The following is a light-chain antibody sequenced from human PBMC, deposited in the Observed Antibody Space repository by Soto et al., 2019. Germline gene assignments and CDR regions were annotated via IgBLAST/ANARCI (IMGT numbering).Light chain of an antibody. CDR2: RNN. CDR1: SSNIGSNF. V-gene: IGLV1-47*01. Sequence: QSVLTQPPSASGTPGQTVTISCSGSSSNIGSNFVYWYEQLPGTAPKLLIYRNNQRPSGVPDRFSGSKSGTSASLAISGLRSEDEADYYCAAWDASMSVWVFGGGTKLTVL. CDR3: AAWDASMSVWV. J-gene: IGLJ3*02.